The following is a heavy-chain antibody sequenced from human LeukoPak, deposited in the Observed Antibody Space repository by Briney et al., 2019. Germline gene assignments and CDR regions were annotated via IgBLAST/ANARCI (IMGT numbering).Heavy chain of an antibody. Sequence: GGSLRLSCSASGFSFTTYGMHWVRQAPGKGLEWVAFISYDGGKRYFADSVKGRFSISRDNSASALFLDMDSLRTEDTAVYYCAKGLRWFGNFYFNFFDHWGQGILVTVSS. J-gene: IGHJ4*02. CDR1: GFSFTTYG. V-gene: IGHV3-30*18. CDR3: AKGLRWFGNFYFNFFDH. D-gene: IGHD3-10*01. CDR2: ISYDGGKR.